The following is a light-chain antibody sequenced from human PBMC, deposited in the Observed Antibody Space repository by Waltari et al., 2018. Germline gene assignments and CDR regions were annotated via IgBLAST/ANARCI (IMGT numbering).Light chain of an antibody. CDR3: CSFVTGDTWV. CDR1: TSDVGTYNF. Sequence: QSALTQPASVSGSPGQSITISCTGTTSDVGTYNFVSWYQQHPGKAPKLIIYEVNQRPSGVSNRVSGSKSGNTAALTSSGLQIEDEAYYYCCSFVTGDTWVFGGGTKVAVL. CDR2: EVN. J-gene: IGLJ3*02. V-gene: IGLV2-23*02.